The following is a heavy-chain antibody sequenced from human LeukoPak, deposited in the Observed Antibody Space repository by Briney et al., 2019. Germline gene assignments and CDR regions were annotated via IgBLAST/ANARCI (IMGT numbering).Heavy chain of an antibody. J-gene: IGHJ6*03. CDR2: INHSGST. Sequence: SETLSLTCAVYGGSFSGYYWSWIRQPPGKGLEWIGEINHSGSTNYNPSLKSRVTISVDTSKNQFSLKLSSVTAADTAVYYCARPKRVRGVLTNYYYCYMDVWGKGTTVTISS. D-gene: IGHD3-10*01. CDR3: ARPKRVRGVLTNYYYCYMDV. V-gene: IGHV4-34*01. CDR1: GGSFSGYY.